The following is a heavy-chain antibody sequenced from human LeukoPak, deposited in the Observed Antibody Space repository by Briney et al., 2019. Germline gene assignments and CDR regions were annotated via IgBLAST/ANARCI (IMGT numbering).Heavy chain of an antibody. CDR1: GGSISSYY. D-gene: IGHD2-21*02. CDR2: IYYSGST. Sequence: NASETLSLTCTVSGGSISSYYWSWIRQPPGKGLEGIGYIYYSGSTKYNPSLKSRVTISVDTSKNQFSLKLSSVTAADTAVYYCARHDDMVVTALGNWGQGTLVTVSS. V-gene: IGHV4-59*08. CDR3: ARHDDMVVTALGN. J-gene: IGHJ4*02.